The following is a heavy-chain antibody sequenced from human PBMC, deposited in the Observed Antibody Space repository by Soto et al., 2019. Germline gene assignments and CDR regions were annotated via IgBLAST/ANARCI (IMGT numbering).Heavy chain of an antibody. Sequence: SETLSLTCTVSGVSVSSGNYDWNWIRQPPGKGPEWIGYISSSGNTNYDPSLRSRVTISLDTSKGPFSLRLTSVTAADTAVYYCAGNRWEAGLYYFDSWGQGTLVTV. D-gene: IGHD1-26*01. J-gene: IGHJ4*02. V-gene: IGHV4-61*01. CDR2: ISSSGNT. CDR1: GVSVSSGNYD. CDR3: AGNRWEAGLYYFDS.